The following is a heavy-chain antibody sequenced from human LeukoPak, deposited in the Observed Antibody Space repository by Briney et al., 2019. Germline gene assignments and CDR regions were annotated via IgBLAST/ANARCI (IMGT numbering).Heavy chain of an antibody. J-gene: IGHJ6*03. CDR2: TVGSGPDT. CDR1: GFTFTNYA. D-gene: IGHD6-25*01. Sequence: GGSLRLSCAASGFTFTNYAMSWVRQTPGKGLEWVSATVGSGPDTYHADSVKGRFTVSRDNSRNTLYLQMNSLRVEDTAVYYCAKDSAADFYYYYYMDVWGKGTTVTISS. V-gene: IGHV3-23*01. CDR3: AKDSAADFYYYYYMDV.